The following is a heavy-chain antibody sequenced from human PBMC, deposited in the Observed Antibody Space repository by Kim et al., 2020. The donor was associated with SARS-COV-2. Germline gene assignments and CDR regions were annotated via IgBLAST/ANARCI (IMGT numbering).Heavy chain of an antibody. CDR1: GFTFSSYE. D-gene: IGHD2-21*02. V-gene: IGHV3-48*03. J-gene: IGHJ6*01. CDR3: ARDYALVALVTVVHYGM. Sequence: GGSLRHSCVASGFTFSSYEMNWVRQAPGKGLEWVSYISSSGSTIFYADSVKGRFTISRDNAKNSLYLQMNSLRGEDTAVYYCARDYALVALVTVVHYGM. CDR2: ISSSGSTI.